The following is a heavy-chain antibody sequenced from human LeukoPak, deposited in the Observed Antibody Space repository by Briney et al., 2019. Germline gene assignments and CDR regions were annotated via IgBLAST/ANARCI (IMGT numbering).Heavy chain of an antibody. Sequence: NPSETLSLTCAVYGGSFSDSYWSWIRQPPGEGLEWVGEISHSGDTNYNPSLKSRVTISLGAAKNQFSLYLSSVTAADTAVYYCARGSNSVAYWGQGTLVTVSS. J-gene: IGHJ4*02. D-gene: IGHD4-23*01. CDR2: ISHSGDT. CDR3: ARGSNSVAY. CDR1: GGSFSDSY. V-gene: IGHV4-34*01.